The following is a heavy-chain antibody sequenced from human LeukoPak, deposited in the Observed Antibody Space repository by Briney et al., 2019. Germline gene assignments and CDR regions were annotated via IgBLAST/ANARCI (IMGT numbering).Heavy chain of an antibody. D-gene: IGHD6-13*01. V-gene: IGHV3-30-3*01. CDR1: GFTFSSYA. J-gene: IGHJ6*02. Sequence: GGSLRLSCAASGFTFSSYAMHWVRQAPGKGLEWVAVISYDGSNKYYADSVKGRFTISRDNSKNTLYLQMNSLRAEDTAVYYCAKDHLPTGIAAALNPHYGMDVWGQGTTVTVSS. CDR3: AKDHLPTGIAAALNPHYGMDV. CDR2: ISYDGSNK.